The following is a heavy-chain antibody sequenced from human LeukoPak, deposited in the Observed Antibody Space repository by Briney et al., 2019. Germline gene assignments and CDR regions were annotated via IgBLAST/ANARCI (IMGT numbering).Heavy chain of an antibody. CDR1: GITFSSYS. CDR2: ISSSSSYI. CDR3: ARAGGYCSGGSCYRTIYYYYYMDV. D-gene: IGHD2-15*01. J-gene: IGHJ6*03. Sequence: GSLRLSCAASGITFSSYSMNWVRQAPGKGLEWVSCISSSSSYIYYADSVKGRFTISRDNAKNSLYLQMNSLRAEDTAVYYCARAGGYCSGGSCYRTIYYYYYMDVWGKGTTVTVSS. V-gene: IGHV3-21*01.